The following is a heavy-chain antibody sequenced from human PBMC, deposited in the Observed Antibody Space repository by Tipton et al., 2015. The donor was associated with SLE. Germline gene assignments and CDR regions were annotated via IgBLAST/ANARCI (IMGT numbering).Heavy chain of an antibody. V-gene: IGHV3-53*05. CDR2: IYSGGST. Sequence: SLRLSCAASGFTVSTNYMSWIRQAPGKGLEWVSVIYSGGSTYYADSVKGRFTISRDNSKNTLYLQMNSLRAEDTDVYYCARDRGSFLWFRSQHWGQGTLVIVSS. CDR3: ARDRGSFLWFRSQH. CDR1: GFTVSTNY. J-gene: IGHJ1*01. D-gene: IGHD3-10*01.